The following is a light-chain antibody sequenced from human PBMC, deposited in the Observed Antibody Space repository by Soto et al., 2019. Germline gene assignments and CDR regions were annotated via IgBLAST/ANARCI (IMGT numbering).Light chain of an antibody. Sequence: QSVLTQPASVSGSPGQSITISCTRTSSNVESYNLVSWYQHPPGKAPKLIIYEGSERPSGVSNRCSDAQSGHSASLTISGLQAEDEADYYCSSYAGAVVFGGGTKLTVL. CDR3: SSYAGAVV. V-gene: IGLV2-23*01. CDR1: SSNVESYNL. J-gene: IGLJ2*01. CDR2: EGS.